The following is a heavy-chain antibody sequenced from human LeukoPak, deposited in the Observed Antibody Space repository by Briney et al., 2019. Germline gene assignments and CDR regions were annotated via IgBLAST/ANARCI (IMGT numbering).Heavy chain of an antibody. J-gene: IGHJ4*02. Sequence: GGSLRLSCAASGFTFSSYGMHWVRQPPGKGLEWVAVIWYDGSNKYYADSVKGRFTISRDNSKNTLYLQMNSLRAEDTAVYYCAKGDIAAADYWGQGTLVTVSS. V-gene: IGHV3-33*06. D-gene: IGHD6-13*01. CDR1: GFTFSSYG. CDR2: IWYDGSNK. CDR3: AKGDIAAADY.